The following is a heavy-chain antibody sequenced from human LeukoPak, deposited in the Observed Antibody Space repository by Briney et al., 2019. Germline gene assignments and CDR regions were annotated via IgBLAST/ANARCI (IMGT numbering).Heavy chain of an antibody. Sequence: ASVKVSCKASGYTFTSYYMHWVRQAPGQGLEWMGIINPSGGSTSYAQKFQGRVTMTRDTSTSTVYMELSSLRSEDTAVYYCARGVAVAGRVPYYFDYWGQGTLVTVSS. D-gene: IGHD6-19*01. CDR2: INPSGGST. V-gene: IGHV1-46*01. CDR3: ARGVAVAGRVPYYFDY. J-gene: IGHJ4*02. CDR1: GYTFTSYY.